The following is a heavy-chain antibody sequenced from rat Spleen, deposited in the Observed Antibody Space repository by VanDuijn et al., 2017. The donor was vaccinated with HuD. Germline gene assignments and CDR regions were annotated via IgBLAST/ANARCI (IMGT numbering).Heavy chain of an antibody. CDR3: ARHPDYSNYFDY. CDR2: ISPSGGST. D-gene: IGHD1-1*01. J-gene: IGHJ2*01. CDR1: GFTFNNYW. V-gene: IGHV5-31*01. Sequence: EVQLVESGGGLVQPGRSLKLSCVASGFTFNNYWMTWIRQAPGKGLEWVASISPSGGSTYYRDSVKGRFTFSRDNAKSTLYLQMDSLRSEDTATYYCARHPDYSNYFDYWGQGVMVTVSS.